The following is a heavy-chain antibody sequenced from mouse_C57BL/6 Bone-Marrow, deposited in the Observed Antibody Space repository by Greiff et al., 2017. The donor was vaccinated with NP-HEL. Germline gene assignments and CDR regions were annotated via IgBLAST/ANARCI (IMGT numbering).Heavy chain of an antibody. CDR2: ISSGGDYI. V-gene: IGHV5-9-1*02. Sequence: EVQRVESGEGLVKPGGSLKLSCAASGFTFSSYAMSWVRQTPEKRLEWVAYISSGGDYIYYADTVKGRFTISRDNARNTLYLQMSSLKSEDTAMYYCTRGYDYGGAFAYWGQGTLVTVSA. CDR3: TRGYDYGGAFAY. D-gene: IGHD2-4*01. CDR1: GFTFSSYA. J-gene: IGHJ3*01.